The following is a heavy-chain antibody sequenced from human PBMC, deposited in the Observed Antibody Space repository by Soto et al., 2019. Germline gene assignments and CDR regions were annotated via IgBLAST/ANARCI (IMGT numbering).Heavy chain of an antibody. D-gene: IGHD3-10*01. Sequence: GGSLRLSCAASGFTFSNAWMSWVRQAPGKGLEWVGRIKSKTDGGTTDYAAPVKGRFTISRDDSKNTLYLQMNSLKTEDTAVYYCTTDLSEAWFGELFGYFDYWGQGTLVTVSS. CDR1: GFTFSNAW. J-gene: IGHJ4*02. V-gene: IGHV3-15*01. CDR3: TTDLSEAWFGELFGYFDY. CDR2: IKSKTDGGTT.